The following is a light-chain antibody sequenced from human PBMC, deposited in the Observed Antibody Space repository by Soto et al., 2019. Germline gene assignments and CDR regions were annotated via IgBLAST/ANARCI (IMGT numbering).Light chain of an antibody. CDR3: QQYTNGPPNT. CDR2: GAS. V-gene: IGKV3-15*01. CDR1: QSVSSN. J-gene: IGKJ5*01. Sequence: EIVITQSPATLSVSPGETATLSCRASQSVSSNLAWYQQKPGQAPRLLIYGASTRATGIPVRFSGSGSGTEFTLTISSLQSEDFAVYYCQQYTNGPPNTFGQGTRLEIK.